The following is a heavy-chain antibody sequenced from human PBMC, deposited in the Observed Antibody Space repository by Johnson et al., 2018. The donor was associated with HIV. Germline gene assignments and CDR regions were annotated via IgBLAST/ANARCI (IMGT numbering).Heavy chain of an antibody. J-gene: IGHJ3*02. CDR1: GFSFSDYY. V-gene: IGHV3-11*04. CDR3: AREGYSYGYDAFDI. D-gene: IGHD5-18*01. CDR2: ISSSGSTI. Sequence: QVQLVESGGGLVQPGRSLRLSCAASGFSFSDYYMSWIRQAPGKGLEWVSYISSSGSTIYYADSVKGRFTISRDNAKNSRYLQMNSLRAEDTAVYYCAREGYSYGYDAFDIWGQGTVVTVSS.